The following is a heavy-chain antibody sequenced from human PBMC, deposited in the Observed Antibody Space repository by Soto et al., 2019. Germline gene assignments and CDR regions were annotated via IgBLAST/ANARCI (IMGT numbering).Heavy chain of an antibody. CDR2: INAGNGNT. D-gene: IGHD1-26*01. CDR1: GYTFTSYA. V-gene: IGHV1-3*01. J-gene: IGHJ4*02. Sequence: ASLKVSCKASGYTFTSYAMHWVRQAPGQRLEWMGWINAGNGNTKYSQKFQGGVTITRDTSASTAYMELSSLRSEDTAVYYCARDYYIVGAIRLDYWGQGTLVTVSS. CDR3: ARDYYIVGAIRLDY.